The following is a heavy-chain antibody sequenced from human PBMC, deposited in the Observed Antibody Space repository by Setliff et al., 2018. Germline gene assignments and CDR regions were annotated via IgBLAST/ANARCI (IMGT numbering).Heavy chain of an antibody. J-gene: IGHJ6*03. Sequence: SVKVSCKASGGTFNNYAISWVRQAPGQGLKWMGGIIPIFGTTKYAQKFQGRVTITADESTSTAYMELSSLRSEDTAVYYCASESGSPRYMDVWGNGTTVTVSS. CDR2: IIPIFGTT. CDR1: GGTFNNYA. CDR3: ASESGSPRYMDV. D-gene: IGHD3-3*01. V-gene: IGHV1-69*13.